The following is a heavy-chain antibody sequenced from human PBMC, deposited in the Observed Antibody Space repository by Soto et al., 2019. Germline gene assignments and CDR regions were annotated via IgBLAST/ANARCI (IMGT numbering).Heavy chain of an antibody. J-gene: IGHJ4*02. CDR2: ISGGGDTT. CDR3: AKGRGGSGSLTPRVDF. V-gene: IGHV3-23*01. D-gene: IGHD3-10*01. Sequence: EVQLLESGGGLVQPGGSLSLSCAASGFTFNNYAMTWVRQAPGKGLEWVSAISGGGDTTSYADSVKGRFTVSREGSKNALYLEMSSLRAEDTALYYCAKGRGGSGSLTPRVDFWGQGALGTVSS. CDR1: GFTFNNYA.